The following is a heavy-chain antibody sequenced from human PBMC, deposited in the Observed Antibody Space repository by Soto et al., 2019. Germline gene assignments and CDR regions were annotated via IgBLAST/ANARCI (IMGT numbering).Heavy chain of an antibody. CDR3: AREVGESSDGLYYFDS. J-gene: IGHJ4*02. D-gene: IGHD1-26*01. CDR1: GGSTSSDNY. V-gene: IGHV4-30-4*01. CDR2: IYYSGNT. Sequence: QVQLQESGPGLVKPSQTLSLTCTVSGGSTSSDNYWSWIRQPPGKGLEWIGHIYYSGNTDYNPSLKSRLAISIDTSKNQFSLKLSSVTAADTAVYFCAREVGESSDGLYYFDSWGQGSLVTVSS.